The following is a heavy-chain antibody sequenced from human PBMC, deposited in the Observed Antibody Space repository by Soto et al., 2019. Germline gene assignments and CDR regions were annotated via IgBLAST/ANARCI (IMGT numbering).Heavy chain of an antibody. Sequence: LQLQESGSGLVKPSQTLSLTCGVSGGSINSGDYAWSWIRQPPGKGLEWMGYIYHSGGTYYNPSLKSRVTILEDRSKNQFSLKLSSVTAADTAVYYCAGIRIAAAGGGLDVWGQGTTVTVSS. D-gene: IGHD6-13*01. CDR2: IYHSGGT. CDR3: AGIRIAAAGGGLDV. CDR1: GGSINSGDYA. V-gene: IGHV4-30-2*01. J-gene: IGHJ6*02.